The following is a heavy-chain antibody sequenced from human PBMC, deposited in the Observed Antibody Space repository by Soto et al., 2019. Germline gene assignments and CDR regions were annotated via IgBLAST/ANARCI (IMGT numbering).Heavy chain of an antibody. CDR3: ARSGSQWLPTGDSNFDY. V-gene: IGHV4-59*01. D-gene: IGHD6-19*01. Sequence: ETLSLTSTVSGGSISSYYWSWIRQPPGKGLGGIGYIYYSGSTNYNPSLKSRVTISVDTSKNQFSLKLSSVTAADTAVHYRARSGSQWLPTGDSNFDYWGQGTLVPVSP. CDR2: IYYSGST. J-gene: IGHJ4*02. CDR1: GGSISSYY.